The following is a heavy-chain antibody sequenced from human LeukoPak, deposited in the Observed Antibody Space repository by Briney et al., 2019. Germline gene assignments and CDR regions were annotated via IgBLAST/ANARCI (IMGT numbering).Heavy chain of an antibody. CDR1: GFTFSNYW. CDR2: INSDGINT. CDR3: ARDLGQYYDTSDNWFDP. V-gene: IGHV3-74*01. J-gene: IGHJ5*02. Sequence: PGGSLRLSCAASGFTFSNYWMHWVRQAPGKGLVWVSRINSDGINTSYADSVKGRSTISRDNAKNTLNLQMNSLRAEDTAVYYCARDLGQYYDTSDNWFDPWGQGTLVTVSS. D-gene: IGHD3-22*01.